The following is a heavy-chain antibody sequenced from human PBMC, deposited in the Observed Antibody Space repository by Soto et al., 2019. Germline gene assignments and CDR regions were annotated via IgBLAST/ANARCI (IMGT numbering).Heavy chain of an antibody. V-gene: IGHV3-33*01. J-gene: IGHJ4*02. Sequence: PGGSLRLSCAASGFTFSSYGMHWVRQAPGKGLEWVAVIWYDGSNKYYADSVKGRFTISRDNSKNTLYLQMNSLRAEDTAVYYCARASGAATLDYWGQGTLVTVSS. CDR2: IWYDGSNK. CDR3: ARASGAATLDY. D-gene: IGHD2-15*01. CDR1: GFTFSSYG.